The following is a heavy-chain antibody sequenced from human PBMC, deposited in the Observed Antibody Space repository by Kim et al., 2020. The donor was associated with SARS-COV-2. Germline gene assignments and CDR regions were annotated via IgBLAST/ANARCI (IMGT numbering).Heavy chain of an antibody. J-gene: IGHJ5*02. CDR1: GGSISSSSYY. D-gene: IGHD3-10*01. V-gene: IGHV4-39*01. Sequence: SETLSLTCTVSGGSISSSSYYWGWIRQPPGKGLEWIGSIYYSGSTYYNPALKIRVTMSVDTSKNQFSLKLSSVTAADPAVYDCASLWFGESPYNWFDPCGQGTLVTVSS. CDR3: ASLWFGESPYNWFDP. CDR2: IYYSGST.